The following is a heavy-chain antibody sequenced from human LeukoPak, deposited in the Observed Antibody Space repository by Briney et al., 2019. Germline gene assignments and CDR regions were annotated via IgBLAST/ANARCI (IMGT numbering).Heavy chain of an antibody. CDR2: INPNSGGT. CDR3: ARGSGYSYGYYFDY. D-gene: IGHD5-18*01. V-gene: IGHV1-2*02. J-gene: IGHJ4*02. Sequence: AAVKVSCMPSGYTFTGYYLHWVRQPPGQGLEWMGWINPNSGGTNYAPNFQGRVTMTRDTSISTAYMELSRLRSDDTAVYYCARGSGYSYGYYFDYWGQGALVAVPS. CDR1: GYTFTGYY.